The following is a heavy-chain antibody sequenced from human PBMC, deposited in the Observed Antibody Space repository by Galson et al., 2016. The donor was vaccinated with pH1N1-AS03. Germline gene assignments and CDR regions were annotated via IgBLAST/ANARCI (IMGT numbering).Heavy chain of an antibody. J-gene: IGHJ6*02. CDR2: INAGNGNT. CDR3: AGERGSGYDLFAYYYGMDV. CDR1: GYTFTSYA. V-gene: IGHV1-3*01. Sequence: SVKVSCKASGYTFTSYAMHWVRQAPGQRLEWMGWINAGNGNTKYSQKFQGRVTITRDTSASTAYMELSSLRSEDTAVYYCAGERGSGYDLFAYYYGMDVWGQGTTVNGSS. D-gene: IGHD5-12*01.